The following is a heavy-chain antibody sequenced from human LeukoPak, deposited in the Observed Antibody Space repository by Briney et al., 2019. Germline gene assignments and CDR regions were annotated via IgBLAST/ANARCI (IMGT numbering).Heavy chain of an antibody. J-gene: IGHJ4*02. Sequence: SETLSLTCTVSGGSISSYYWSWIRQPPGKGLEWIGYIYYSGSTNYNPSLKSRVTISVDTSKNQFSLKLSSVTAADTAVYYCATAPVGATDYWGQGTLVTVSS. D-gene: IGHD1-26*01. CDR1: GGSISSYY. CDR2: IYYSGST. V-gene: IGHV4-59*01. CDR3: ATAPVGATDY.